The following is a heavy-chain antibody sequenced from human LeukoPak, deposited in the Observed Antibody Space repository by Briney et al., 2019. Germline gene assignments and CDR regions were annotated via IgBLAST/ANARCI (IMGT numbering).Heavy chain of an antibody. CDR2: IISSSSYI. Sequence: TGGSLRLSCAASGFTFSSYAMSWVRQAPGKGLEWVSSIISSSSYIYYADSVKGRFTISRDNAKNSLYLQMNSLRAEDTAVYYCARDQGGSFRGDTLYFDYWGQGTLVTVSS. V-gene: IGHV3-21*01. CDR3: ARDQGGSFRGDTLYFDY. CDR1: GFTFSSYA. D-gene: IGHD3-10*01. J-gene: IGHJ4*02.